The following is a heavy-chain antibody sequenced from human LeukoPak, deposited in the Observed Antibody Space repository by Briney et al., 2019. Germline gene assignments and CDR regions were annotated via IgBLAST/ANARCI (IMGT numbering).Heavy chain of an antibody. D-gene: IGHD2-15*01. J-gene: IGHJ5*02. Sequence: SETLSLTCTVSGDSIRSSSYYWGWIRQPPGKGLEWIGSIYHSGSTYYNPSLKSRVTISVDTSKNQFSLKLSSVTAADTAVYYCARVVVVAAAWFDPWGQGTLVTVSS. CDR2: IYHSGST. V-gene: IGHV4-39*07. CDR1: GDSIRSSSYY. CDR3: ARVVVVAAAWFDP.